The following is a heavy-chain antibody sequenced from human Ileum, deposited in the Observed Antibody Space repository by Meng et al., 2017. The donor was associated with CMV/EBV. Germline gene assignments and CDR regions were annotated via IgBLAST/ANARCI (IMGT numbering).Heavy chain of an antibody. V-gene: IGHV3-30*02. CDR2: IHYDGSSI. J-gene: IGHJ4*02. CDR3: ARDFKWHIDY. D-gene: IGHD2-21*01. Sequence: GESLKISCAASGFTFSDYGMHWVRQAPGKGLEWVTFIHYDGSSIDYADSVKGRFTISRDNSKNTLYLQMNSLRPEDTAVNFCARDFKWHIDYWGQGMLVTVSS. CDR1: GFTFSDYG.